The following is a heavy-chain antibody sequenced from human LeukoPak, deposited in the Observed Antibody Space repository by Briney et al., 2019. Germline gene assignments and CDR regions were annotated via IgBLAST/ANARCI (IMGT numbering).Heavy chain of an antibody. CDR2: IYSGGST. CDR1: GFTFSSYS. V-gene: IGHV3-66*01. D-gene: IGHD4-23*01. J-gene: IGHJ2*01. Sequence: GGSLRLSCAASGFTFSSYSMNWVRQAPGKGLEWVSFIYSGGSTYYADSVKGRFTISRDNSKNTLYLQMNSLRAEDTAVYYCARDPPVNFGNSGYFDLWGRGTLVTVSS. CDR3: ARDPPVNFGNSGYFDL.